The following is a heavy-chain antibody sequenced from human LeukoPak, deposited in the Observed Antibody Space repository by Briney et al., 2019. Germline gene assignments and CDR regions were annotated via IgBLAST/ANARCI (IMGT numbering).Heavy chain of an antibody. J-gene: IGHJ5*02. D-gene: IGHD6-19*01. V-gene: IGHV4-59*11. CDR3: ARDKDLAVAANWFDP. CDR2: ISYIGST. Sequence: PSETLSLTCTVSGASISGHYLTWIRHAPGKGLEWIGYISYIGSTNYNPSLKSRVTISVDTSKNLFSLKMTSVTAADTAVYYCARDKDLAVAANWFDPWGQGTLVIVSS. CDR1: GASISGHY.